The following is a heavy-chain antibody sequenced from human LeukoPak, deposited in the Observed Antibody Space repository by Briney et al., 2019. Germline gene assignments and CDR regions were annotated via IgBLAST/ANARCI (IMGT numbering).Heavy chain of an antibody. CDR1: GGSINGYY. CDR3: ARLDGSGFYD. V-gene: IGHV4-59*08. CDR2: IYYSGSS. J-gene: IGHJ4*02. D-gene: IGHD3-10*01. Sequence: SETLSLTCTVSGGSINGYYWSWLRQPPGKGLEWIGYIYYSGSSNYNPSLTSRVTISVDTSKNHFSLKLSSVTAAATAVYYCARLDGSGFYDWGRGTLVTVSS.